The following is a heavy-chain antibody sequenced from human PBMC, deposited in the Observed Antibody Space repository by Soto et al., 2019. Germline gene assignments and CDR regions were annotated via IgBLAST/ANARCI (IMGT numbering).Heavy chain of an antibody. CDR1: GGTFSSYA. V-gene: IGHV1-69*01. CDR2: IIPIFGTA. CDR3: ARHSPDFIAAAGTFSYNWFDP. Sequence: QVQLVQSGAEVKKPGSSVKVSCKASGGTFSSYAISWVRQAPGQGLEWMGGIIPIFGTANYAQKFQGRVTITADESTSTAYMELSSLRSEDTAVYYCARHSPDFIAAAGTFSYNWFDPWGQGTLVTVSS. D-gene: IGHD6-13*01. J-gene: IGHJ5*02.